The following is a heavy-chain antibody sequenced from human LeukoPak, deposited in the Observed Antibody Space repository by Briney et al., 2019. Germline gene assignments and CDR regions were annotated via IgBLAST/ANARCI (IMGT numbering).Heavy chain of an antibody. CDR3: ARDLISYYYDSSGDPFFDY. CDR2: INPNSGGT. CDR1: GYTFTVYY. Sequence: ASVKVSCKASGYTFTVYYMHWVRQAPGQGLEWMGWINPNSGGTNYAQKFQGRVTMTRDTSISTAYMELSRLRSDDTAVYYCARDLISYYYDSSGDPFFDYWGQGTLVTVSS. D-gene: IGHD3-22*01. V-gene: IGHV1-2*02. J-gene: IGHJ4*02.